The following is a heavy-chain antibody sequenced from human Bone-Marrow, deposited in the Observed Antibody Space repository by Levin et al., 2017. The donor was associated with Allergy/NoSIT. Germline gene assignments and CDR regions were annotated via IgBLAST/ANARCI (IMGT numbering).Heavy chain of an antibody. J-gene: IGHJ3*02. Sequence: GESLKISCAASGFTFNMYWMHWVRQVPGKGLVWVSRINSDASSTSYADSVKGRFSISRDNAKNTVYLQMNSLRAEDTAVYYRARVGRYDTNNFYRWWGAFDIWGQGTKVTVSS. CDR1: GFTFNMYW. CDR3: ARVGRYDTNNFYRWWGAFDI. CDR2: INSDASST. D-gene: IGHD3-22*01. V-gene: IGHV3-74*01.